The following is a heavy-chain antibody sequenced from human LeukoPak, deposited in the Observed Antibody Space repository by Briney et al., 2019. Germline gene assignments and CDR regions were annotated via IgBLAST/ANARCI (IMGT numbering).Heavy chain of an antibody. CDR1: GGTFSSYA. J-gene: IGHJ4*02. CDR2: IIPIFGTA. V-gene: IGHV1-69*06. D-gene: IGHD5-18*01. Sequence: ASVKVSCKASGGTFSSYAISWVRQAPGQGLEWMGGIIPIFGTANYAQKFQGRVTITADKSTSTAYMEPSSLRSEDTAVYYCAMPRGYSYGYYFDYWGQGTLVTVSS. CDR3: AMPRGYSYGYYFDY.